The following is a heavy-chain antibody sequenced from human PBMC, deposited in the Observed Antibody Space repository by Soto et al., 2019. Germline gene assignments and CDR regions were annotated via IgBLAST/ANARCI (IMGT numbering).Heavy chain of an antibody. J-gene: IGHJ6*02. D-gene: IGHD3-3*01. CDR1: GYTFTSYG. V-gene: IGHV1-18*01. CDR3: ARDPNSQTTYYDFWSGYYYYGMDV. Sequence: QVQLVQSGAEVKKPGASVKVSCKASGYTFTSYGISWVRQAPGQGLEWMGWISAYNGNTNYAQKLQGRVTMTTDTATSTAYMELRSLRSDDTAVYYCARDPNSQTTYYDFWSGYYYYGMDVWGQGTTVTVSS. CDR2: ISAYNGNT.